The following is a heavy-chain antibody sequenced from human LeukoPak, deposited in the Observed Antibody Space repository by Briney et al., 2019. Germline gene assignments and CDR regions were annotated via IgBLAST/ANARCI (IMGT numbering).Heavy chain of an antibody. V-gene: IGHV1-18*01. CDR2: ISAYNGNT. D-gene: IGHD3-16*02. CDR3: ARDGRGVWGSYRRALFDY. Sequence: ASVKLSCNASGYTFTSYGISWVRHPPAQGLEWMGWISAYNGNTNYAQKLQGSVTMTTDTSTSTAYMQLRSLRSDDPAVYYCARDGRGVWGSYRRALFDYWGQGTLVTVSS. CDR1: GYTFTSYG. J-gene: IGHJ4*02.